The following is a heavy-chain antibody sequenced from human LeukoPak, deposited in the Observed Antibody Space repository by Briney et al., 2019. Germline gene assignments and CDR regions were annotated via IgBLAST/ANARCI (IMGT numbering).Heavy chain of an antibody. J-gene: IGHJ2*01. CDR2: ISAYNGNT. CDR1: GYTFTSYS. V-gene: IGHV1-18*01. CDR3: ARDRPYSYGPSYWYFDL. D-gene: IGHD5-18*01. Sequence: ASVKVSCKASGYTFTSYSISWVRQAPGQGLEWMGWISAYNGNTNYAQKLQGRVTMTTDTSTSTAYMELRSLRSDDTAVYYCARDRPYSYGPSYWYFDLWGRGTLVTVSS.